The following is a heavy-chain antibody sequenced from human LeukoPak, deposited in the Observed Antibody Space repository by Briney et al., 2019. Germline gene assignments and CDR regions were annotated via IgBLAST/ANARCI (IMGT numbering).Heavy chain of an antibody. J-gene: IGHJ5*02. CDR1: VYTFTTYD. V-gene: IGHV1-8*01. D-gene: IGHD4-23*01. Sequence: ALVKVSCKASVYTFTTYDINWVRQATGQGLEWMGWMNPNSGNTGYAQKFQGRVTMTRNTSISTAYMELRSLRSEDTAVYYCARGPNKSDGGNSGSAWFDPWGQGTLVTVSS. CDR3: ARGPNKSDGGNSGSAWFDP. CDR2: MNPNSGNT.